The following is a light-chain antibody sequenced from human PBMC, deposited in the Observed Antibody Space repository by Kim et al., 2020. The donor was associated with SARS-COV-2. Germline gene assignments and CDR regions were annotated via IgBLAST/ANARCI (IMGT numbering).Light chain of an antibody. V-gene: IGKV3-15*01. Sequence: EKVMTQSPATLSVSPGERATLSCRASQSVGSNLAWYQQKPGQAPRLLIYGASTRATGIPDRFSGSGSGTEFTLTISSLQSEDLAVYYCQQYNNWPPWTFGQGTKVDIK. CDR3: QQYNNWPPWT. CDR2: GAS. J-gene: IGKJ1*01. CDR1: QSVGSN.